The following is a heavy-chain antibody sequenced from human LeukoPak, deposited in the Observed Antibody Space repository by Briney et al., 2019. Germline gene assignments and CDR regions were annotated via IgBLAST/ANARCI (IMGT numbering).Heavy chain of an antibody. CDR3: AEVPYYDFWSGYPNWFDP. V-gene: IGHV3-23*01. Sequence: PGGSLRLSCAASGFTFSSYAMSWVRQAPGKGLEWVSAISGSGGSTYYADSVKGRFTISRDNSKNTLYLQMNSLRAEDTAVYYCAEVPYYDFWSGYPNWFDPWGQGTLVTVSS. J-gene: IGHJ5*02. CDR2: ISGSGGST. CDR1: GFTFSSYA. D-gene: IGHD3-3*01.